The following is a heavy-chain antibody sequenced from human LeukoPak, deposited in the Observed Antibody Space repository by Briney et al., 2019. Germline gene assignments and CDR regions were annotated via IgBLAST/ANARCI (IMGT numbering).Heavy chain of an antibody. CDR2: IKQDGSEK. Sequence: PGGSLRLSCAASGFTFSSYWMRWVRQAPGKGLEWVANIKQDGSEKYYVDSVKGRFTISRDNAKNSLYLQMNSLRAEDTAVYYCARDFRTYYYDSSGPFDYWGQGTLVTVSS. CDR3: ARDFRTYYYDSSGPFDY. J-gene: IGHJ4*02. D-gene: IGHD3-22*01. CDR1: GFTFSSYW. V-gene: IGHV3-7*01.